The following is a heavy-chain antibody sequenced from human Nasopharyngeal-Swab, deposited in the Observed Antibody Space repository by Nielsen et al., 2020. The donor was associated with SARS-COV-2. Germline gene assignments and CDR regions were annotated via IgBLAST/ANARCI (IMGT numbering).Heavy chain of an antibody. CDR3: ARDRGFDGYYYMDV. Sequence: GGSLRLSCAASGFTVSSNYMSWVRQAPGKGLEWVSVIYSGGSTYYADSVKGRFTISRDNSKNTLYLQMNSLRAEDTAVYYCARDRGFDGYYYMDVWGKGTTVTVSS. CDR1: GFTVSSNY. V-gene: IGHV3-53*01. J-gene: IGHJ6*03. CDR2: IYSGGST. D-gene: IGHD3-10*01.